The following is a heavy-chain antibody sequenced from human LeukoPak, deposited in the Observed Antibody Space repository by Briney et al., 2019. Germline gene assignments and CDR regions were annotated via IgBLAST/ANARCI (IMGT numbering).Heavy chain of an antibody. V-gene: IGHV4-30-2*01. Sequence: PSQTLSLTCTVSGGSISSGGYYWSWIRQPPGKGLEWIGYIYHSGSTYYNPSLKSRVTISVDRSKNQFSLKLSPVTAADTAVYYCARASHVVVPAAAYYFDYWGQGTLVTVSS. CDR2: IYHSGST. CDR1: GGSISSGGYY. CDR3: ARASHVVVPAAAYYFDY. D-gene: IGHD2-2*01. J-gene: IGHJ4*02.